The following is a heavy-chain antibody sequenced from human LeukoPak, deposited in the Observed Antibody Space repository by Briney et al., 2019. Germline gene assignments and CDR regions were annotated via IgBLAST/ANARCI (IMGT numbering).Heavy chain of an antibody. J-gene: IGHJ3*02. Sequence: PGGSLRLSCAASGIRFTNYWMSWVRQAPGKGLEWVANIKEDGSEKYYVDSVKGRFTISRDNAKNSLYLQMNNLRAEDTAVYSCARVGQEFYYDSRGYRDAFDIWGQGTMVTVSS. CDR2: IKEDGSEK. CDR1: GIRFTNYW. CDR3: ARVGQEFYYDSRGYRDAFDI. D-gene: IGHD3-22*01. V-gene: IGHV3-7*01.